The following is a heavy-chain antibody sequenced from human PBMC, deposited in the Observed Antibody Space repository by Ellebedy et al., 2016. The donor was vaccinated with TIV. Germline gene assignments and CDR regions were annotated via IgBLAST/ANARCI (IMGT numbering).Heavy chain of an antibody. J-gene: IGHJ6*02. CDR2: IRSSGGTT. Sequence: GESLKISXSASGFTFSDYSRLWVRQAPGKGLESVSAIRSSGGTTYYADSVKGRFTISRDNSKNTLYLQMSSLRAEDTAVYYCVKDSYVTDVWGQGTTVTVSS. V-gene: IGHV3-64D*06. CDR3: VKDSYVTDV. CDR1: GFTFSDYS.